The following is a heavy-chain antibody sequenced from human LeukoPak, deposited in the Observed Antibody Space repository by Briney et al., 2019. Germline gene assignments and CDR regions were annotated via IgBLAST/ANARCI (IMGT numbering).Heavy chain of an antibody. D-gene: IGHD3-22*01. CDR3: ARLLLGWYYDSSGYYFDY. CDR1: GGSFSGYY. Sequence: PSETLSLTCAVYGGSFSGYYWSWIRQPPGKGLEWIGEINHSGSTNYNPSLKSRVTISVDTSKNQFSLKLSSVTAADTAVYYCARLLLGWYYDSSGYYFDYWGQGTLVTVSS. J-gene: IGHJ4*02. V-gene: IGHV4-34*01. CDR2: INHSGST.